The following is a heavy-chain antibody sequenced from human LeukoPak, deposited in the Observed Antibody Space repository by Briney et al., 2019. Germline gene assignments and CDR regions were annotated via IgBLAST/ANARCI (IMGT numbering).Heavy chain of an antibody. D-gene: IGHD5-12*01. CDR2: IYHSGST. J-gene: IGHJ6*03. CDR1: GYSISSGYY. V-gene: IGHV4-38-2*02. CDR3: ARLATEWQAYYYYYMDV. Sequence: SETLSLTCTVSGYSISSGYYWGWIRQPPGKGLEWIGSIYHSGSTYYNPSLKSRVTISVDTSKNQFSLKLSSVTAADTAVYYCARLATEWQAYYYYYMDVWGKGTTVTVSS.